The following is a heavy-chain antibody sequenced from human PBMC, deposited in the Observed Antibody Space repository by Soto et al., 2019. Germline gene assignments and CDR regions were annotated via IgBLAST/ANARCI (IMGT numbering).Heavy chain of an antibody. V-gene: IGHV3-33*01. D-gene: IGHD3-22*01. CDR1: GFTFSSYG. J-gene: IGHJ4*02. CDR3: ARPSISGYYTGFFDY. Sequence: GGSLRLSCAASGFTFSSYGMHWVRQAPGKGLEWVAVIWYDGSNKYYADSVKGRFTISRDNSKNTLYLQMNSLRAEDTAVYYCARPSISGYYTGFFDYWGQGTLVTVSS. CDR2: IWYDGSNK.